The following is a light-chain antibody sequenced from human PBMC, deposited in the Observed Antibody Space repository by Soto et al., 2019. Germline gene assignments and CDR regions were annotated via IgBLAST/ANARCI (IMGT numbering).Light chain of an antibody. Sequence: EVVLTQSPATLSLSPGERATLSCRASPSVLTYVAWYQQKPGQVPRLLIYDASTRATGVPARFSGSGSGTDFTLTISSLEPEDFAVYYCKQRERTFGQGTKVEI. CDR2: DAS. CDR3: KQRERT. V-gene: IGKV3-11*01. J-gene: IGKJ1*01. CDR1: PSVLTY.